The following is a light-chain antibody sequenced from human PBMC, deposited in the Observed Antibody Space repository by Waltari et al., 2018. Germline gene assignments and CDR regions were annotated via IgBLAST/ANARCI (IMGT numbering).Light chain of an antibody. V-gene: IGKV1-5*03. CDR1: QGINNW. CDR2: RAS. J-gene: IGKJ2*03. CDR3: QQYNSVPYS. Sequence: DIQMNQSPSPLSASVGDRVTITCRASQGINNWLAWYQQQPGKAPKLLIHRASRLKSGVPSRFSCSGSRTDFTLTINSLQPEDFATYYCQQYNSVPYSFGQGTKVEIK.